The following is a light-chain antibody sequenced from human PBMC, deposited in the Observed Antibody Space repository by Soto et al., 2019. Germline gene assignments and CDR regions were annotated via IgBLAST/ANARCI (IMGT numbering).Light chain of an antibody. V-gene: IGKV1-5*03. CDR2: QAS. CDR3: VQYQSYWT. J-gene: IGKJ1*01. Sequence: DIQMTQSPSTLSASVGDRASITCRTSPSITRQLVWYQQKPPKAPHLLTHQASNLETGLRSTCAGSRSSAELTGTTSTLHPDELAAYYWVQYQSYWTFGQGTKVEVK. CDR1: PSITRQ.